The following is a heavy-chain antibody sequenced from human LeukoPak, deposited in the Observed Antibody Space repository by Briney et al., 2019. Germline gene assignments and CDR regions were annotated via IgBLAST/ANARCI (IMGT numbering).Heavy chain of an antibody. CDR2: IIPIFGTA. Sequence: SVKVSCKASGYTFTSYDINWVRQATGQGLEWMGGIIPIFGTANYAQKFQGRVTITTDESTSTAYMELSSLRSEDTAVYYCARATITIFGVVIFEWFDPWGQGTLVTVSS. CDR1: GYTFTSYD. CDR3: ARATITIFGVVIFEWFDP. D-gene: IGHD3-3*01. J-gene: IGHJ5*02. V-gene: IGHV1-69*05.